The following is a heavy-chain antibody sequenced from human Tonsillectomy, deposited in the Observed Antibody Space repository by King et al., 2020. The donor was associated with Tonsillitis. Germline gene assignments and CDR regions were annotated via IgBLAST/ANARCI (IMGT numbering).Heavy chain of an antibody. Sequence: VQLVESGGGLVRPGGSLRLSCAASGFTFSSYSMNWVRQAPGKGLEWVSYISSSGNIIYYAGSVKGRFTISRDNAKNSLYLQMNSLRAEDTAVYYWARDEGYGMDVWGQGTTVTVSS. J-gene: IGHJ6*02. CDR1: GFTFSSYS. V-gene: IGHV3-48*04. CDR3: ARDEGYGMDV. CDR2: ISSSGNII.